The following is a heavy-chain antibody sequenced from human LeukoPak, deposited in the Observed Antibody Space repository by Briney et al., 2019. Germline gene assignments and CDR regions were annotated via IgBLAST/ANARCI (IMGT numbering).Heavy chain of an antibody. Sequence: PGGALRLSCAASGFTFSRYEMNWVRPAPGKGLERVSYISRSGDTIYFADSVKGRFTISRDNAKNSLYLQMSSLRAEDTAVYYCARDYASDYWGQGTLVTVSS. CDR1: GFTFSRYE. D-gene: IGHD3-10*01. CDR3: ARDYASDY. V-gene: IGHV3-48*03. CDR2: ISRSGDTI. J-gene: IGHJ4*02.